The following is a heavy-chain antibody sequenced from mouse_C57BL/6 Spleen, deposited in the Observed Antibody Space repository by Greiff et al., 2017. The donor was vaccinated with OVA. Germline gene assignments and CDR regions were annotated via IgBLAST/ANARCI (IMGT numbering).Heavy chain of an antibody. CDR3: ARYYYGSSLYAMDY. J-gene: IGHJ4*01. CDR1: GYAFSSYW. D-gene: IGHD1-1*01. Sequence: VQLQQSGAELVKPGASVKISCKASGYAFSSYWMNWVKQRPGKGLEWIGQIYPGDGDPNYNGKFKGKATLTADKSSSTAYMQLSSLTSEDSAVYFCARYYYGSSLYAMDYWGQGTSVTVSS. V-gene: IGHV1-80*01. CDR2: IYPGDGDP.